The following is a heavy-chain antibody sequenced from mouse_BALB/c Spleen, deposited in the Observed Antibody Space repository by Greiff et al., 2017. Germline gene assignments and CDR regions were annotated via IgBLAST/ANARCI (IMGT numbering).Heavy chain of an antibody. CDR1: GFDFSRYW. CDR3: ARPSTMITNYAMDY. Sequence: EVKLLESGGGLVQPGGSLKLSCAASGFDFSRYWMSWVRQAPGKGLEWIGEINPDSSTINYTPSLKDKFIISRDNAKNTLYLQMSKVRSEDTALYYCARPSTMITNYAMDYWGQGTSVTVSS. J-gene: IGHJ4*01. D-gene: IGHD2-4*01. CDR2: INPDSSTI. V-gene: IGHV4-1*02.